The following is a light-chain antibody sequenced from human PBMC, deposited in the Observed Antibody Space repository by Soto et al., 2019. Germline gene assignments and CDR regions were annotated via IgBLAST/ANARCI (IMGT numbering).Light chain of an antibody. CDR1: QSVTSNY. CDR2: GVS. Sequence: EIVLTQSPGTLSLSPVERATLSCMASQSVTSNYLAWYQQKPGQAPRLLIYGVSSRATGIPDRFSGSGSGTDFTLTISRLEPEDFAVYYCQQYGISPRTFGQGTKVDIK. V-gene: IGKV3-20*01. CDR3: QQYGISPRT. J-gene: IGKJ1*01.